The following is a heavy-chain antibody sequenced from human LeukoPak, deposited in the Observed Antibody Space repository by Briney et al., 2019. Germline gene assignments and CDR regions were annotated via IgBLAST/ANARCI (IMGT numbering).Heavy chain of an antibody. D-gene: IGHD3-3*01. CDR2: ISYDGSNK. CDR1: GFTFSSYA. CDR3: AKDRKAVTYYDFWSGYHDLYGMDV. J-gene: IGHJ6*02. V-gene: IGHV3-30*04. Sequence: PGGSLRLSCAASGFTFSSYAMHWVRQAPGKGLEWVAVISYDGSNKYYADSVKGRFTISRDNSKNTLYLQMNSLRAEDTAVYYCAKDRKAVTYYDFWSGYHDLYGMDVWGQGTTVTVSS.